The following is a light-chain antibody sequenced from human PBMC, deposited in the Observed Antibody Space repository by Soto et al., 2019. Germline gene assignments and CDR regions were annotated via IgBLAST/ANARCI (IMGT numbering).Light chain of an antibody. J-gene: IGLJ2*01. CDR3: QTWGTGVI. CDR2: LKSDGSH. Sequence: QSVLTQSPSASASLGASVKLTCTLSSGHSSYAIAWHQQQPEKGPRYLMKLKSDGSHSKGDGIPDRFSGSSSGAERYLTISSLQSEDEADYYCQTWGTGVIFGGGTKLTLL. CDR1: SGHSSYA. V-gene: IGLV4-69*01.